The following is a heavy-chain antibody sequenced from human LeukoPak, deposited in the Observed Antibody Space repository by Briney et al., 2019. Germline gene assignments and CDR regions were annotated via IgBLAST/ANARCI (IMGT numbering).Heavy chain of an antibody. D-gene: IGHD1-7*01. CDR3: ARDSVWRLDLSPDDAFDI. Sequence: PGGSLRLSCTASGFTFSRYSMHWVRQAPGKGLEWVAVISYDGTNKYHADSVKGRFSISRDNSKNTQYLQMKGLRAEDTAVYYCARDSVWRLDLSPDDAFDIWGQGTMVTVSS. V-gene: IGHV3-30*04. CDR2: ISYDGTNK. J-gene: IGHJ3*02. CDR1: GFTFSRYS.